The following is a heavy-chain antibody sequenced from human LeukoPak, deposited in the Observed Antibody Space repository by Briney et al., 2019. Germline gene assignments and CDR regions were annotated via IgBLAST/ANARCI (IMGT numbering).Heavy chain of an antibody. Sequence: ASVKVSCKASGYTFTGYYMHWVRQAPGQGLEWVGWINPNSGGTNYAQKFQGRVTMTRDTSISTAYMELSRLRSDDTAVYYCASGFSGSSFLDAFDIWGQGTMVTVSS. D-gene: IGHD6-6*01. J-gene: IGHJ3*02. V-gene: IGHV1-2*02. CDR3: ASGFSGSSFLDAFDI. CDR2: INPNSGGT. CDR1: GYTFTGYY.